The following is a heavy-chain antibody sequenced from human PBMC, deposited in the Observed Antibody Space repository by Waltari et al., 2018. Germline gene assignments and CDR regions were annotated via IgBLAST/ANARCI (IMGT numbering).Heavy chain of an antibody. CDR2: IYPGDSDT. D-gene: IGHD3-22*01. Sequence: EVQLVQSGAEVKKPGESLKISCKGSGYSFTSYWIGRVRQMPGKGLGWMGIIYPGDSDTRYSPSFQGQVTISADKSISTAYLQWSSLKASDTAMYYCARRGDYYDSSRYFDLWGRGTLVTVSS. CDR3: ARRGDYYDSSRYFDL. V-gene: IGHV5-51*03. J-gene: IGHJ2*01. CDR1: GYSFTSYW.